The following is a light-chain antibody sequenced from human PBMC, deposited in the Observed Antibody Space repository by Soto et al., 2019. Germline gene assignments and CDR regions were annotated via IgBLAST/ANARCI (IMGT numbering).Light chain of an antibody. CDR1: QSISSY. CDR2: GAS. J-gene: IGKJ4*01. Sequence: DIQMTQSPSSLSASVGDRVTITCRASQSISSYLNWYQQKPGKAPKVLISGASSLQSGVPLRVSSSGSGTDFTLTISSLQSEDFASYYCQQSHSTPLTFGGGTKVEIK. V-gene: IGKV1-39*01. CDR3: QQSHSTPLT.